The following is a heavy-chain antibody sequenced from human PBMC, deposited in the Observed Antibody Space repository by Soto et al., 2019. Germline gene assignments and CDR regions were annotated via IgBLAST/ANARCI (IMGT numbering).Heavy chain of an antibody. CDR3: ARDLYLQGGMDV. V-gene: IGHV4-31*03. CDR2: IYYSGST. Sequence: QVQLQESGPGLVKPSQTLSLTCTVSGDSISSGDYYWSWIRQHLGKGLEWIGYIYYSGSTSYNPSLKNRVTRSVDTSKNQFYLRLSSVTAADSAVYYCARDLYLQGGMDVWGQGTTVTVSS. J-gene: IGHJ6*02. CDR1: GDSISSGDYY.